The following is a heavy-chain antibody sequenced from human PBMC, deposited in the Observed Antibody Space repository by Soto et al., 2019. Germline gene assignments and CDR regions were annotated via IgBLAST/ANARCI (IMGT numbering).Heavy chain of an antibody. CDR1: GGTFSSYA. J-gene: IGHJ6*02. D-gene: IGHD2-2*01. V-gene: IGHV1-69*13. Sequence: ASVKVSCKASGGTFSSYAISWVRQAPGQGLEWMGGIIPIFGTANYAQKFQGRVTITADESTSTAYMELSSLRSEDTAVYYCARDITIVVVPAASRGNYYYYGMDVLRQGTTVTVPS. CDR2: IIPIFGTA. CDR3: ARDITIVVVPAASRGNYYYYGMDV.